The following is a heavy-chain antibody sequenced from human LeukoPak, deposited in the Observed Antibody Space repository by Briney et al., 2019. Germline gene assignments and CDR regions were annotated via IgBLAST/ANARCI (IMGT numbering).Heavy chain of an antibody. CDR1: GFPFSSYS. D-gene: IGHD1-26*01. V-gene: IGHV3-21*01. CDR3: ARGVRRIVGATYFVAY. Sequence: KSGGSLRHFCSASGFPFSSYSMKLVRPAPGEGVEGVSSISSSSSYLYYPASVEGRFTISRDIAKHSLHLQMNSLRAEHTAVYYCARGVRRIVGATYFVAYWGEGTLVTVSS. CDR2: ISSSSSYL. J-gene: IGHJ4*02.